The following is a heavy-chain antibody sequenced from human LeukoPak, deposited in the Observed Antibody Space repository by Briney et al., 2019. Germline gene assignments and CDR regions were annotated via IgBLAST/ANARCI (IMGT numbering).Heavy chain of an antibody. Sequence: GGSLRLSCAASGFIFSSYSMNWVRQAPGKGLEWVSAISGSGGSTYYADSVKGRFTISRDNSKNTLYLQMNSLRAEDTAVYYCAKGRSSGTPYYFDYWGQGTLVTVSS. V-gene: IGHV3-23*01. D-gene: IGHD3-22*01. CDR3: AKGRSSGTPYYFDY. J-gene: IGHJ4*02. CDR2: ISGSGGST. CDR1: GFIFSSYS.